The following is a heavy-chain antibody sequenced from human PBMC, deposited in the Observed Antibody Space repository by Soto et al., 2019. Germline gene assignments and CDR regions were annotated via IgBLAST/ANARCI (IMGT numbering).Heavy chain of an antibody. CDR2: ISYDGSNK. Sequence: PGVSLRLSCAASGFTFSSYGMHWVRQAPGKGLEWVAVISYDGSNKYYADSVKGRFTISRDNSKNTLYLQMNSLRAEDTAVYYCAKDRIAADAFDYWGQGTLVTVSS. CDR1: GFTFSSYG. D-gene: IGHD6-13*01. CDR3: AKDRIAADAFDY. V-gene: IGHV3-30*18. J-gene: IGHJ4*02.